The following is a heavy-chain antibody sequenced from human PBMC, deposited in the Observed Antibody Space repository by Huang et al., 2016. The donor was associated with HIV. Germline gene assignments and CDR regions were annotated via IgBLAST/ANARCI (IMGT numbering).Heavy chain of an antibody. Sequence: QVQLVQSRAEVKKPGASVKVSCKVSEYTLTELSIHWVRQPPGKGLEWRGGCEPEIGETIYAQKCQGRVTMTEDTSTETAFMELSGLRPEDTAVYYCATGFDVFFDFWGQGTLVTVSS. CDR2: CEPEIGET. V-gene: IGHV1-24*01. D-gene: IGHD3-9*01. CDR1: EYTLTELS. J-gene: IGHJ4*02. CDR3: ATGFDVFFDF.